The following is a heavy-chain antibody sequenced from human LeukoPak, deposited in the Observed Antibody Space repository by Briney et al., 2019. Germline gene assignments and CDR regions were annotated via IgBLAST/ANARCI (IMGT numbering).Heavy chain of an antibody. D-gene: IGHD4-17*01. CDR3: TTDLNGGDYGDYGSLAFYYYYYMDV. V-gene: IGHV3-15*01. CDR1: GFTFSNAW. J-gene: IGHJ6*03. Sequence: GGSLRLSCAASGFTFSNAWMSWVRQAPGKGLEWVGRIKSKTDGGTTDYAAPVKGRFTISRDDSKNTLYLQMNSLKTEDTAVYYCTTDLNGGDYGDYGSLAFYYYYYMDVWGKGTTVTISS. CDR2: IKSKTDGGTT.